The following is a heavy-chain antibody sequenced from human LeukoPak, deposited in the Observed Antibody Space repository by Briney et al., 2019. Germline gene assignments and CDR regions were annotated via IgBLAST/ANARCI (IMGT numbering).Heavy chain of an antibody. CDR1: GFTVSSNY. J-gene: IGHJ4*02. CDR2: IYYSGST. Sequence: GSLRLSCAASGFTVSSNYMSWVRQAPGKGLEWIGSIYYSGSTYYNPSLKSRVTISVDTSKNQFSLKLSSVTAADTAVYYCARDPSAYYDILTGYYKDYWGQGTLVTVSS. CDR3: ARDPSAYYDILTGYYKDY. D-gene: IGHD3-9*01. V-gene: IGHV4-39*07.